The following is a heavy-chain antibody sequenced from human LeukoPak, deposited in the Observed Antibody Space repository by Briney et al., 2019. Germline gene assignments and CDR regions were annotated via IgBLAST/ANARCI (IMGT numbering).Heavy chain of an antibody. CDR3: ARRGDGGRSFDL. CDR2: IYSGGTT. Sequence: GVSLRLSCAASGFTVSSNYMSWVRQAPGKGLEWVSLIYSGGTTYYADSVKGRFTISRDNSKNTLYLQMNSLRAEDTAVYYCARRGDGGRSFDLWGQGTLVTVSS. V-gene: IGHV3-53*01. J-gene: IGHJ4*02. CDR1: GFTVSSNY. D-gene: IGHD4-23*01.